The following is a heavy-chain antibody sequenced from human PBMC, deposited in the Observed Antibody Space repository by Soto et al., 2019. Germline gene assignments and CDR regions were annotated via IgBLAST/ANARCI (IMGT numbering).Heavy chain of an antibody. V-gene: IGHV3-23*01. D-gene: IGHD4-17*01. CDR1: GFTFSSYA. CDR3: AKDPTYDYGYFDS. CDR2: IRTGVGDT. J-gene: IGHJ4*02. Sequence: PGGSLRLSCAASGFTFSSYAMNWVRQAPGKGLEWVSTIRTGVGDTYYAASVKGRFTISRDNSKSTVYLHLNSLRAEDTAIYYCAKDPTYDYGYFDSWGQGTLVTVSS.